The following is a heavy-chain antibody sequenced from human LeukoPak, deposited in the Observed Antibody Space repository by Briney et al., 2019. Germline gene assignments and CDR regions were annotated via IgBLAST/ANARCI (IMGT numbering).Heavy chain of an antibody. V-gene: IGHV1-3*01. CDR2: INAGNGNT. D-gene: IGHD3-10*01. J-gene: IGHJ4*02. CDR3: VRVHGSGSYGGFDY. CDR1: GYTFTSYA. Sequence: ASVKVSCKASGYTFTSYAMHWVRQAPGQRLEWMGWINAGNGNTKYSQKFQGRVTITRDTSASTAYMELSSLRSEDTAVYYCVRVHGSGSYGGFDYWGQGTLVTVSS.